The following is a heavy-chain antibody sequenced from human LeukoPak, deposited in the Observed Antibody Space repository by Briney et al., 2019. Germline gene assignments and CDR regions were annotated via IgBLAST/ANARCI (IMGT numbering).Heavy chain of an antibody. V-gene: IGHV3-11*01. J-gene: IGHJ4*02. CDR2: ISGSGSTK. CDR1: GFTFSDYY. Sequence: GGSLRLSCAASGFTFSDYYMSWIRQAPGKGREWVSYISGSGSTKYYADSVKGRFTISRDNAKNSLYLQMNSLRAEDTAVYYCARRYYYNSGSYPFDYWGQGTLVTVSS. D-gene: IGHD3-10*01. CDR3: ARRYYYNSGSYPFDY.